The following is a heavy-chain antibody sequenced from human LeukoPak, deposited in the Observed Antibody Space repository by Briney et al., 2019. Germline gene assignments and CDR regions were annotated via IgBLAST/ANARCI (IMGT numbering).Heavy chain of an antibody. CDR1: GGSISSYY. V-gene: IGHV4-59*01. D-gene: IGHD4-17*01. Sequence: PSETLSLICTVSGGSISSYYWSWIRQPPGKGLEWIGYFYYSGSTNYNPSLKSRVSISVDTSKNQFSLKLSSVTTADTAVYYCARGDMTTVTTMGYWGQGTLVTVSS. CDR3: ARGDMTTVTTMGY. CDR2: FYYSGST. J-gene: IGHJ4*02.